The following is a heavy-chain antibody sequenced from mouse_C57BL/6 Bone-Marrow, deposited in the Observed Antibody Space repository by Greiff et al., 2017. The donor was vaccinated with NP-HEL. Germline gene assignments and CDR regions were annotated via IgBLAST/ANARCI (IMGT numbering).Heavy chain of an antibody. CDR3: ARGSSGYGGY. V-gene: IGHV5-4*03. CDR2: ISDGGSYT. CDR1: GFTFSSYA. J-gene: IGHJ2*01. D-gene: IGHD3-2*02. Sequence: EVKVVESGGGLVKPGGSLKLSCAASGFTFSSYAMSWVRQTPEKRLEWVATISDGGSYTYYPDNVKGRFTISRDNAKNNLYLQMSHLKSEDTAMYYCARGSSGYGGYWGQGTTLTVSS.